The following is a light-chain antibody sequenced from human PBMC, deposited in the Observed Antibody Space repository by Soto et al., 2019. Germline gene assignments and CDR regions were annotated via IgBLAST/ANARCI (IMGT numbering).Light chain of an antibody. Sequence: ETVMTQSPGTLSLSPGERATLSCRASQSVSSGYLAWYQQKPGQAPRLLIFGASNRATGIPDRFTGSGSGTDFTLTISRLEPEDFAVYYCQQYGISQNTFGQGTKV. CDR3: QQYGISQNT. J-gene: IGKJ2*01. CDR2: GAS. V-gene: IGKV3-20*01. CDR1: QSVSSGY.